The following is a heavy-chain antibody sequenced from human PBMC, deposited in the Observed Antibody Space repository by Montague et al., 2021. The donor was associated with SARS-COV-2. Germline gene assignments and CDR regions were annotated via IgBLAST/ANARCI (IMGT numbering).Heavy chain of an antibody. CDR1: GEPISGFF. CDR3: GRGVVAATPVVDY. D-gene: IGHD2-15*01. CDR2: IYASGGT. Sequence: SETLSLTCSVSGEPISGFFWNWIRQPAGKGLEWIGRIYASGGTNXNPSLKSRVTMSVDTSKNQFSLKLNSVTAADTAVYYCGRGVVAATPVVDYWGRGTLVTVSS. J-gene: IGHJ4*02. V-gene: IGHV4-4*07.